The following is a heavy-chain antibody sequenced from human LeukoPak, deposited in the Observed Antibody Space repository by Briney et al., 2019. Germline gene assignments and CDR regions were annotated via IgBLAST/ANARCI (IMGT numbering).Heavy chain of an antibody. CDR1: GYTFTTYG. CDR3: AKGWDSGYVSF. Sequence: ASVEVSCKASGYTFTTYGINWVRQAPGQGLEWMGWISAYNGDTNYAQKFQGRVTMTTDTSTSTAYMELRSLRSDGPAVYDGAKGWDSGYVSFWGQGTLVTASS. D-gene: IGHD5-12*01. J-gene: IGHJ4*02. CDR2: ISAYNGDT. V-gene: IGHV1-18*01.